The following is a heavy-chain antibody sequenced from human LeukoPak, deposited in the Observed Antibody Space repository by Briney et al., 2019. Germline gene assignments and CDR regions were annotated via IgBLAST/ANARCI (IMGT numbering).Heavy chain of an antibody. CDR2: INGDGSIT. Sequence: GGSLRLSCAASGFTFSSYWMHWVRQAPGKGLVWVSRINGDGSITTYADSVKGRFTISRDNAKNTLYLQMNSLRAEDTAVYYCARGVAGYDFWSGSEYWGQGTLVTVSS. V-gene: IGHV3-74*01. D-gene: IGHD3-3*01. J-gene: IGHJ4*02. CDR3: ARGVAGYDFWSGSEY. CDR1: GFTFSSYW.